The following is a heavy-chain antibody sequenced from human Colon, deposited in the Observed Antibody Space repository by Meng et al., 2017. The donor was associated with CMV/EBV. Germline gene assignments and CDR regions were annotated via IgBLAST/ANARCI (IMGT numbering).Heavy chain of an antibody. CDR1: GFSFSSYA. CDR3: ARDPNDYGDYVFDY. CDR2: ISYDGSNK. Sequence: GGSLRLSCAASGFSFSSYAMTWVRQAPGKGLEWVAVISYDGSNKYYADSVKGRFTISRDNSKNTLYLQMNSLRAEDTAVYYCARDPNDYGDYVFDYWGQGTLVTVSS. V-gene: IGHV3-30-3*01. J-gene: IGHJ4*02. D-gene: IGHD4-17*01.